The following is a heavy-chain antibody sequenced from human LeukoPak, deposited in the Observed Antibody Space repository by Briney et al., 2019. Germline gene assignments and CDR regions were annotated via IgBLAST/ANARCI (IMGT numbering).Heavy chain of an antibody. CDR3: ARRRRLGIRRDAFDI. Sequence: SETLSLTCAVYGGSFSGYYWSWIRQPPGKGLEWIGEINHSGSTNYNPSHKSRVTISVDTSKNQFSLKLSSVTAADTAVYYCARRRRLGIRRDAFDIWGQGTMVTVSS. CDR2: INHSGST. V-gene: IGHV4-34*01. J-gene: IGHJ3*02. D-gene: IGHD7-27*01. CDR1: GGSFSGYY.